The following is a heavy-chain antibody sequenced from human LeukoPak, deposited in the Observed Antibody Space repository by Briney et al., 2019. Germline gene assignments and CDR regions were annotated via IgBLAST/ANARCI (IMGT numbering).Heavy chain of an antibody. CDR1: GFTFSSYW. V-gene: IGHV3-7*01. J-gene: IGHJ6*03. CDR3: AREQWLVLVSYYYYMDV. Sequence: GGSLRLSCAAYGFTFSSYWMSWVRQAPGKGLEWVANIKQDGSEKYYVDSVKGRFTISRDNAKNSLYLQMNSLRAEDTAVYYCAREQWLVLVSYYYYMDVWGKGTTVTISS. CDR2: IKQDGSEK. D-gene: IGHD6-19*01.